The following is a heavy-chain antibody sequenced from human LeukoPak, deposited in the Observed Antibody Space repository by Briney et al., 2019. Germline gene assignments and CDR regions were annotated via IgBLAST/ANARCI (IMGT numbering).Heavy chain of an antibody. CDR2: IDPSGGST. Sequence: GASVKVSCKASGYTFTSYYMHWVRQAPGQGLEWLGIIDPSGGSTRYAQKFQGRVTMTRDTSISTAYMELSRLRSDDTAVYYCARDVFESDYWGQGTLVTVSS. J-gene: IGHJ4*02. V-gene: IGHV1-46*01. CDR1: GYTFTSYY. CDR3: ARDVFESDY. D-gene: IGHD3-9*01.